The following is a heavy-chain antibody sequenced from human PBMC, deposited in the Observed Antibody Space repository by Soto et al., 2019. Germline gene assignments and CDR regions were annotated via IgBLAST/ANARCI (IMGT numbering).Heavy chain of an antibody. J-gene: IGHJ4*02. CDR3: ARAIRGYSYGYFDY. D-gene: IGHD5-18*01. CDR2: ISSSSSYT. Sequence: GGSLRLSCAASGFTFSDYYMSWIRQAPGKGLEWVSYISSSSSYTNYADSVKGRFPISRDNAKNSLYLQMNSLRAEDTAVYYCARAIRGYSYGYFDYWGQGTLVTVSS. CDR1: GFTFSDYY. V-gene: IGHV3-11*06.